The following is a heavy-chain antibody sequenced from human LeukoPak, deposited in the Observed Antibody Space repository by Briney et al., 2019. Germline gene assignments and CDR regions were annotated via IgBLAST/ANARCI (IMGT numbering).Heavy chain of an antibody. V-gene: IGHV4-59*01. CDR2: IYYSGST. D-gene: IGHD6-13*01. CDR1: GGSISGYY. CDR3: AREDSSSWNNWFDP. J-gene: IGHJ5*02. Sequence: SETLSLTCTVSGGSISGYYWSWIRQPPGKGLEWIGYIYYSGSTNYNPSLKSRVTISVDTSKNQFSLKLSSVTAADTAVYYCAREDSSSWNNWFDPWGQGTLVTVSS.